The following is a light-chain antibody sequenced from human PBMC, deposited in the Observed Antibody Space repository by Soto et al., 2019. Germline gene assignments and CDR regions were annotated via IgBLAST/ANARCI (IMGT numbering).Light chain of an antibody. CDR3: QQASSFPLS. CDR1: QDISSD. Sequence: DIPMTQSPSSVSASVGDRVTITCQASQDISSDLAWYQHRPGKGPKFLIYEASTLQNGVPSRFSGSGSGTDFTLTINNLQPEDFATYFCQQASSFPLSFGGGTKVEMK. V-gene: IGKV1-12*01. J-gene: IGKJ4*01. CDR2: EAS.